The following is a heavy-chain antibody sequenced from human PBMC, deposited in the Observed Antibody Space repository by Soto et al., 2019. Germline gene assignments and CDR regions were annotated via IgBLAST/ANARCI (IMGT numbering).Heavy chain of an antibody. D-gene: IGHD3-22*01. CDR1: GFTVSSNY. CDR2: IYSGGNT. Sequence: EVQLVESGGGLVQPGGSLRLSCAASGFTVSSNYMSWVRQAPGKGLGWVSVIYSGGNTYYADSVKGRFTISRDKSKNTLYLQMNSLRAEDKAVYYCARNGDSSDYRGWFDPWGQGTLVTVSS. V-gene: IGHV3-66*01. J-gene: IGHJ5*02. CDR3: ARNGDSSDYRGWFDP.